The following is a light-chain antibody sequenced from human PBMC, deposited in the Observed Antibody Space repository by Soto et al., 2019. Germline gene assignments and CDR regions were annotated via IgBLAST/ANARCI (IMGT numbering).Light chain of an antibody. J-gene: IGKJ1*01. CDR2: KAF. V-gene: IGKV1-5*03. Sequence: DIQMTQSPSTLSASVGDRVTITCRASQSISSWLAWYQQKPGKAPKLLIYKAFSLESGVPSRFSGSGSGTEFTLTISSLQPDDFAAYYCQQCNSYPWTFGQGTKVEIK. CDR3: QQCNSYPWT. CDR1: QSISSW.